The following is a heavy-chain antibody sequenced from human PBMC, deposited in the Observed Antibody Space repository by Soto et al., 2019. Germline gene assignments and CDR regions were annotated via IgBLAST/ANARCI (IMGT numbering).Heavy chain of an antibody. V-gene: IGHV1-2*04. D-gene: IGHD3-10*01. CDR2: INPNSGGT. J-gene: IGHJ4*02. Sequence: ASVKVSCKASGYTFTGYYMHWVRQAPGQGLEWMGWINPNSGGTNYAQKFQGWVTMTRDTSISTAYMELSRLRSDDTAVYYCARGKFGHYYAFHCWGQGTLVTVSS. CDR1: GYTFTGYY. CDR3: ARGKFGHYYAFHC.